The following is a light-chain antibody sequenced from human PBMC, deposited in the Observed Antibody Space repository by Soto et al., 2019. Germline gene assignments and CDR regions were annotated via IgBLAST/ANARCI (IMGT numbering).Light chain of an antibody. CDR2: DTS. CDR1: ESLYTY. Sequence: EIVLTQSPATLSLSPGERATLSCRASESLYTYLAWFQQKPGQAPRLLIFDTSRRATGVPARFSGSGAGTDYTLTIRSREPEDFAVYYCQEHGNWPRRTFGPGTKVEI. V-gene: IGKV3-11*01. J-gene: IGKJ3*01. CDR3: QEHGNWPRRT.